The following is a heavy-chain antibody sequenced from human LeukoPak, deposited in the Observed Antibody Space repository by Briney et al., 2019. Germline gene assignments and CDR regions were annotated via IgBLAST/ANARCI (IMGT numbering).Heavy chain of an antibody. CDR1: GGSISSSDYY. V-gene: IGHV4-39*07. Sequence: SETLSLTCTVSGGSISSSDYYWGWIRQPPGKGLEWIGNIYYSGSTSYNPSLKSRVIISVDTSKNQFSLKLSSVTAADTAAYYCARAIVGAPIGYFDYWGQGTLVTVSS. J-gene: IGHJ4*02. D-gene: IGHD1-26*01. CDR3: ARAIVGAPIGYFDY. CDR2: IYYSGST.